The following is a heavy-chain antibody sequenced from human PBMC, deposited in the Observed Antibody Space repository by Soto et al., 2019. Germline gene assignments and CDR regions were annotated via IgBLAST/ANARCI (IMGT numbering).Heavy chain of an antibody. Sequence: PGVSLRLSCAASGFMFSDYAMFWVRQAPGKGLEWVANIKEDGSQKYYVGSVEGRFTISRDNAKNSLYLQMNSLRAEDTAVYYCARDRQWGADDYYWGQGTLVTVSS. D-gene: IGHD6-19*01. V-gene: IGHV3-7*01. CDR1: GFMFSDYA. CDR3: ARDRQWGADDYY. CDR2: IKEDGSQK. J-gene: IGHJ4*02.